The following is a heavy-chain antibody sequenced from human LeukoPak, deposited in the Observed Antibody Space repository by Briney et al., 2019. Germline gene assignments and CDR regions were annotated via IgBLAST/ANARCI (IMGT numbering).Heavy chain of an antibody. CDR1: GFTFYDYA. CDR2: ISWNSGSI. Sequence: GGSLRLSCAASGFTFYDYAMHWVRHAPGKGLEGVSGISWNSGSIGYVDSVKGRFTISRDNAKNSLYLQMNSLRAEDTALYYCAKIGALAAITHDAFDIWGQGTMVTVSS. V-gene: IGHV3-9*01. CDR3: AKIGALAAITHDAFDI. J-gene: IGHJ3*02. D-gene: IGHD2-15*01.